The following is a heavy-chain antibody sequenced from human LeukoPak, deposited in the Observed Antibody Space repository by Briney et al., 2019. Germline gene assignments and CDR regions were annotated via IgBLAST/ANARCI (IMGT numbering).Heavy chain of an antibody. CDR3: ARDQVGASDY. J-gene: IGHJ4*02. CDR2: IKQDGSGK. Sequence: TGGSLRLSCAASGFTFSNYGMHWVRQAPGKGLEWVANIKQDGSGKYYVDSVKGRFTISRDNAKNSLYLQMNSLRAEDTAVYYCARDQVGASDYWGQGTLVTVSS. V-gene: IGHV3-7*01. CDR1: GFTFSNYG. D-gene: IGHD1-26*01.